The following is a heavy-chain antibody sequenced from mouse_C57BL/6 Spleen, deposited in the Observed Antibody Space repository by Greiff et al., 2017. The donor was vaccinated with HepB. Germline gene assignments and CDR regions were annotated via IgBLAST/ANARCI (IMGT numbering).Heavy chain of an antibody. V-gene: IGHV1-81*01. CDR1: GYTFTSYG. Sequence: QVQLKQSGAELARPGASVKLSCKASGYTFTSYGISWVKQRTGQGLEWIGEIYPRSGNTYYNEKFKGKATLTADKSSSTAYMELRSLTSEDSAVYFCARVDPYYGSSSFAYWGQGTLVTVSA. CDR2: IYPRSGNT. D-gene: IGHD1-1*01. J-gene: IGHJ3*01. CDR3: ARVDPYYGSSSFAY.